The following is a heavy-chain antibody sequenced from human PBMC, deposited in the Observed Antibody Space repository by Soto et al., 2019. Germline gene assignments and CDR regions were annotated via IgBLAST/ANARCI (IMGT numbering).Heavy chain of an antibody. CDR1: GGSISSYY. CDR3: ARTIRPYSSGWDFDY. J-gene: IGHJ4*02. Sequence: QVQLQESGPGLVKPSETLSLTCTVSGGSISSYYWSWIRQPPGKGLEWIGYIYYSGSTNYNPSLKSRVTISVDTSKNQFALKLSSGTAADTAVYYCARTIRPYSSGWDFDYWGQGTLVTVSS. CDR2: IYYSGST. D-gene: IGHD6-19*01. V-gene: IGHV4-59*08.